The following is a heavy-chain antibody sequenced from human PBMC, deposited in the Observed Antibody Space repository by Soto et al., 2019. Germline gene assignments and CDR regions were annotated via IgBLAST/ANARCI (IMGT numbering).Heavy chain of an antibody. J-gene: IGHJ4*02. V-gene: IGHV4-31*03. D-gene: IGHD2-8*02. Sequence: SETLSLTCTVSGGSISSGGYYWSWIRQFPGKGLEWIGYISSIGSTCYNPSLGSRLSMSVDTSKDQFSLKLTSVTAADTAVYYCARDKITGLFDYWGQGTLVTVSS. CDR3: ARDKITGLFDY. CDR1: GGSISSGGYY. CDR2: ISSIGST.